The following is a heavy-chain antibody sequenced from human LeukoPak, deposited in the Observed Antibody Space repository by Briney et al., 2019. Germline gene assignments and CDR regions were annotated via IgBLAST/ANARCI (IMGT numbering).Heavy chain of an antibody. V-gene: IGHV1-18*04. CDR1: GYTFTSYY. CDR2: ISAYNGNT. Sequence: ASVKVSCKASGYTFTSYYMHWVRQAPGQGLEWMGWISAYNGNTNYAQKLQGRVTMTTDTSTSTAYMELRSLRSDDTAVYYCARQRGWLQPYYFDYWGQGALVTVSS. D-gene: IGHD5-24*01. J-gene: IGHJ4*02. CDR3: ARQRGWLQPYYFDY.